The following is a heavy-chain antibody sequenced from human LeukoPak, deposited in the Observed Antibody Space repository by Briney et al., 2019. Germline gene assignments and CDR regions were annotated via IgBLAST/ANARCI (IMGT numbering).Heavy chain of an antibody. CDR2: ISGSGGST. J-gene: IGHJ4*02. CDR1: GFTFSSYA. CDR3: AKDFIVVVAAQFDY. D-gene: IGHD2-15*01. V-gene: IGHV3-23*01. Sequence: GASLRLSCAASGFTFSSYAMSWVRQAPGKGLEWVSAISGSGGSTYYADSVKGRFTISRDNSKNTLYLQMNSLRAEDTAVYYCAKDFIVVVAAQFDYWGQGTLVTVSS.